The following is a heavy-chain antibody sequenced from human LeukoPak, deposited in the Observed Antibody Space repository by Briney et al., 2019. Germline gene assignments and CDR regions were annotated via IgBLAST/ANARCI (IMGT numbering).Heavy chain of an antibody. CDR1: GFPFSTYA. CDR2: ISGSGSST. D-gene: IGHD3-22*01. CDR3: ATAPSEIGGYYPEYFRH. J-gene: IGHJ1*01. Sequence: GGSLRLSCVASGFPFSTYAMSWVRQAPGKGLEWVSTISGSGSSTYHADSVKGRFTISRDSSKSTVCLQMNSLRAEDTGVYYCATAPSEIGGYYPEYFRHWGEGSLVTVSS. V-gene: IGHV3-23*01.